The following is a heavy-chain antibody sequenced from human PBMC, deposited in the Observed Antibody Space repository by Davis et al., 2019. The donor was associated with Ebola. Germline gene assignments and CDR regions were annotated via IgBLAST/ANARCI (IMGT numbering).Heavy chain of an antibody. CDR1: GYTFTSYD. D-gene: IGHD2-15*01. CDR2: MNPNSHNT. CDR3: ARGYGVAAD. V-gene: IGHV1-8*01. J-gene: IGHJ4*02. Sequence: AASVKVSCKASGYTFTSYDISWVRQATGQGLEWMGWMNPNSHNTGYPQKFQGRVTMTRNTSISTAYMELSSLRSEDTAVYYCARGYGVAADWGQGTLVTVSS.